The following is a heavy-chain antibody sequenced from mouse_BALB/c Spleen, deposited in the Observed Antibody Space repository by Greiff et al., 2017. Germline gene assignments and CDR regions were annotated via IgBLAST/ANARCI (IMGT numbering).Heavy chain of an antibody. CDR2: IHYSGIT. CDR1: GYSITSGYS. Sequence: DVKLVESGPDLVKPSQSLSLTCTVTGYSITSGYSWHWIRQFPGNKLEWIGYIHYSGITSYNPSLKSRNSITRNTSKNQFFLQLNSMTTEDTATYCSARAYTAYQLGFAYWGQGTLVTVSA. V-gene: IGHV3-1*02. D-gene: IGHD6-5*01. J-gene: IGHJ3*01. CDR3: ARAYTAYQLGFAY.